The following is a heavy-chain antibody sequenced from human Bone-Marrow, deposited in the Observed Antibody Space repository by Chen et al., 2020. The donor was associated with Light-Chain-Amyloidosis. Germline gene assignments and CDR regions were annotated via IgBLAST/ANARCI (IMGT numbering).Heavy chain of an antibody. Sequence: QMQLQESGPKLVKPSETLSLTCDVSGKSITSDYFWAWIRQPPGKGLEWIGSIYYSGSTYYNPSLKSRVTISVDTSKNQFSLKLSSVTAADTAVYYCAREHSSGWFGYYFGYWGQGTLVTVSS. D-gene: IGHD6-19*01. CDR3: AREHSSGWFGYYFGY. J-gene: IGHJ4*02. CDR2: IYYSGST. CDR1: GKSITSDYF. V-gene: IGHV4-38-2*02.